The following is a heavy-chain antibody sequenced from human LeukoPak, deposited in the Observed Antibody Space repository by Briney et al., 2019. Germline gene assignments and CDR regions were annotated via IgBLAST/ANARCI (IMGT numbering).Heavy chain of an antibody. CDR1: GFTFSSYS. D-gene: IGHD6-19*01. J-gene: IGHJ4*02. CDR3: ARDQVDSSGWPTYYFDY. CDR2: IYSGGST. Sequence: GGSLRLSCAASGFTFSSYSMNWVRQAPGKGLEWVSVIYSGGSTYYADSVKGRFTISRDNSKNTLYLQMNSLRAEDTAVYYCARDQVDSSGWPTYYFDYWGQGTLVTVSS. V-gene: IGHV3-66*01.